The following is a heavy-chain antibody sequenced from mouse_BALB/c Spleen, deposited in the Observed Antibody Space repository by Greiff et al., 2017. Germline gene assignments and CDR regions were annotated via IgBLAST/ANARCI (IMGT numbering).Heavy chain of an antibody. CDR3: ARGIAITTVVAYYFDY. V-gene: IGHV5-6-3*01. CDR2: INSNGGST. Sequence: DVQLVESGGGLVQPGGSLKLSCAASGFTFSSYGMSWVRQTPDKRLELVATINSNGGSTYYPDSVKGRFTISRDNAKNTLYLQMSSLKSEDTAMYYCARGIAITTVVAYYFDYWGQGTTLTVSS. J-gene: IGHJ2*01. D-gene: IGHD1-1*01. CDR1: GFTFSSYG.